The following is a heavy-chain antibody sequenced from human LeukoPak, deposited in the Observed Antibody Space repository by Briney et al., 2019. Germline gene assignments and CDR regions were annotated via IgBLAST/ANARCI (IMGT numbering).Heavy chain of an antibody. V-gene: IGHV4-30-4*07. CDR2: IYYSGST. CDR3: ARATRGDSSGWYGLPEDYYYYMDV. J-gene: IGHJ6*03. D-gene: IGHD6-19*01. Sequence: PSETLSLTCAVSGGSISSGGYSWSWIRQPPGKELEWIGYIYYSGSTYYNPSLKSRVTISVDTSKNQFSLKLSSVTAADTAVYYCARATRGDSSGWYGLPEDYYYYMDVWGKGTTVTISS. CDR1: GGSISSGGYS.